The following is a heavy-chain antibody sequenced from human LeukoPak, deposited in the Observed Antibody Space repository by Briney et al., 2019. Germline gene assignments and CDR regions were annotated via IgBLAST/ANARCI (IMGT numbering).Heavy chain of an antibody. J-gene: IGHJ5*02. CDR1: GGSVSSYY. V-gene: IGHV4-59*02. CDR2: IYYSWST. CDR3: ARARDGHINNWFDP. D-gene: IGHD5-24*01. Sequence: SETLSLTCSVSGGSVSSYYWSWIRQPPGKGLEWIGYIYYSWSTNYNPSLKSRVTISVDTSKNQFSLKMSSVTAADTAVYYCARARDGHINNWFDPWGQGTLVIVSS.